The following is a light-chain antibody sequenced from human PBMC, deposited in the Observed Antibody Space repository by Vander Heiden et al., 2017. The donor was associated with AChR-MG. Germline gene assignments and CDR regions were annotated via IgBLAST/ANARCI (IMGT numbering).Light chain of an antibody. CDR3: QQYDTSPAT. CDR2: EAS. Sequence: EIVLTQSPGTLSLSPGERATLFCRASQSVSSSYLAWYQQKPGQAPRLLIYEASYRATGIPDRFSGSGSGTDFTLSISRLEPEDFAVYYCQQYDTSPATFGQGTRLEIK. V-gene: IGKV3-20*01. J-gene: IGKJ2*01. CDR1: QSVSSSY.